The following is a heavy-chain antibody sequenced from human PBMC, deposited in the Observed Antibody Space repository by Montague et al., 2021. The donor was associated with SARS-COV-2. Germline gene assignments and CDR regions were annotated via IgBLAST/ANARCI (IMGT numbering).Heavy chain of an antibody. CDR2: ISYDGSNK. D-gene: IGHD2-21*02. J-gene: IGHJ6*02. CDR1: GFTFSSYA. V-gene: IGHV3-30*04. Sequence: SLRLSWAASGFTFSSYAMHWVRQAPGRGLEWVAVISYDGSNKYYADSVKGRFTISRDNSKSTLFLQMNSLRAEDTAVYYCAKDIHIVVVTGMDFLGQGTTVPVPS. CDR3: AKDIHIVVVTGMDF.